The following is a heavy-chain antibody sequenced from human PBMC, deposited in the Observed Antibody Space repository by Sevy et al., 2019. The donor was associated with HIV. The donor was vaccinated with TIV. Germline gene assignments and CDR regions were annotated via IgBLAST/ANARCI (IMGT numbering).Heavy chain of an antibody. V-gene: IGHV3-49*04. J-gene: IGHJ4*02. CDR2: MRSKAFAGTT. Sequence: GGSLRLSCTTSGFTLGDYAMSWVRQAPGKGLEWVGFMRSKAFAGTTEYAASVKGRFIISTDDSKASAHLQLNSLRTEDIGVFYCIGSRLLGYTAMVRDYWGQGTLVTFSS. CDR3: IGSRLLGYTAMVRDY. CDR1: GFTLGDYA. D-gene: IGHD5-18*01.